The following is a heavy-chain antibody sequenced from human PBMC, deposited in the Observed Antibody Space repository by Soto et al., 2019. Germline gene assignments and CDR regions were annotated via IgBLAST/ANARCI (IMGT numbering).Heavy chain of an antibody. J-gene: IGHJ4*02. D-gene: IGHD3-3*01. CDR3: ARAVRYYDFWSGYYSPDY. CDR1: GFTFSSYA. Sequence: QVQLVESGGGVVQPGRSLRLSCAASGFTFSSYAMHWVRQAPGKGLEWVAVISYDGSNKYYADSVKGRFTISRDNSKNTLYLQMNSLRAEDTAVYYCARAVRYYDFWSGYYSPDYWGQGTLVTVSS. CDR2: ISYDGSNK. V-gene: IGHV3-30-3*01.